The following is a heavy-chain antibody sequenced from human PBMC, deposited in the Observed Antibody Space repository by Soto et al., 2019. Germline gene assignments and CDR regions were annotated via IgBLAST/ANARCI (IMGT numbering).Heavy chain of an antibody. D-gene: IGHD2-2*02. V-gene: IGHV1-69*01. CDR3: ARGGYCSSTSCYRGMDV. CDR1: YA. CDR2: IIPIFGTA. Sequence: YAISWVRQAPGQGLEWMGGIIPIFGTANYAQKFQGRVTITADESTGTAYMELSSLSSEDTAVYYCARGGYCSSTSCYRGMDVWGQGTTVTVSS. J-gene: IGHJ6*02.